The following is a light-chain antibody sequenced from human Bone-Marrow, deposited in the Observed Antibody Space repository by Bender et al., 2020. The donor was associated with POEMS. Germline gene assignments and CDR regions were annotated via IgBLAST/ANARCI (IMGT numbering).Light chain of an antibody. CDR1: SSDVGGYNY. Sequence: QSALTQPPSASGSPGQSVTISCTGTSSDVGGYNYVSWYQQHPGKAPKLMIYEVTNRPSGVPDRFSGSKSGNTASLTVSGLQAEDEADYYCCSYAAGSTFVFGTGTKVTVL. CDR2: EVT. J-gene: IGLJ1*01. CDR3: CSYAAGSTFV. V-gene: IGLV2-8*01.